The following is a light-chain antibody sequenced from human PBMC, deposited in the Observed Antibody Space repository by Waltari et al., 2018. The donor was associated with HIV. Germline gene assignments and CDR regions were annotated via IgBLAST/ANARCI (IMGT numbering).Light chain of an antibody. CDR3: CSDVPNKDFCVL. V-gene: IGLV2-8*01. CDR2: EVN. CDR1: SSDIGDSDY. Sequence: QSALPQPPSASGSPGQSVTISCTGTSSDIGDSDYVSWYQQHPGKAPKLIISEVNKRASGSPDRCACSESGNTASLTVSGLQAEDEDDYYCCSDVPNKDFCVLFGGGTKLTVL. J-gene: IGLJ3*02.